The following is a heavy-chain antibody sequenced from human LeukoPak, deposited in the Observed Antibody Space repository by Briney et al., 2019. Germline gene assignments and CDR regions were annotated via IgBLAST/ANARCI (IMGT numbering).Heavy chain of an antibody. D-gene: IGHD5-12*01. J-gene: IGHJ6*03. V-gene: IGHV4-34*01. CDR2: INHSGST. Sequence: PSETLSLTCAVYGGSFSGYYWSWIRQPPGKGLEWIGEINHSGSTNYNPSLKSRVNISVDTSKNQFSLKLSSVTAADTAVYYCARGGYSGYSRHGLRGGLYYVDVWGKGTTVTVSS. CDR1: GGSFSGYY. CDR3: ARGGYSGYSRHGLRGGLYYVDV.